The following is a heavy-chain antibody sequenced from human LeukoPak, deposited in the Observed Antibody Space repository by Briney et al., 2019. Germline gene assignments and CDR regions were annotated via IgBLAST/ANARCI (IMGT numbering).Heavy chain of an antibody. J-gene: IGHJ4*02. V-gene: IGHV3-48*03. CDR3: ARPYSSGWYLDGY. D-gene: IGHD6-19*01. CDR1: RFTFSSYE. Sequence: PGGSLRLSCAASRFTFSSYEMNWVRQAPGKGLEWVSYISSSGSTIYYADSVKGRFTISRDNAKNSLYLQMNSLRAEDTAVYYCARPYSSGWYLDGYWGQGTLVTVSS. CDR2: ISSSGSTI.